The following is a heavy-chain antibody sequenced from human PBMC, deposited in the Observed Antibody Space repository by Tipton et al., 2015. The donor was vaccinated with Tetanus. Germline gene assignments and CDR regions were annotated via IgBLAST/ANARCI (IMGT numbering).Heavy chain of an antibody. J-gene: IGHJ4*02. CDR2: VTGSGSDM. Sequence: SLRLSCTASGLTSRNYDLNWVRRAPGKGLEWVSSVTGSGSDMYYADSVKGRFTISRDNPRNSLFLHMNSLRVADTAVYYCARLYDSSGYRGYWGQGTQVTVSS. V-gene: IGHV3-21*01. CDR3: ARLYDSSGYRGY. D-gene: IGHD3-22*01. CDR1: GLTSRNYD.